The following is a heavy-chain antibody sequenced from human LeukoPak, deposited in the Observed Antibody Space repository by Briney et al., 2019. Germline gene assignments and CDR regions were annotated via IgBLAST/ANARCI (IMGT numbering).Heavy chain of an antibody. Sequence: SETLSLTCTVSGGSISSYYWSWIRQPPGKGLEWIGYIYYSGSTNYNPSLKSRVTISVDTSKNQFSLKLSSVTAADTAVYYCARELVVGGYFDYWGQGTLVTVSS. J-gene: IGHJ4*02. V-gene: IGHV4-59*01. CDR1: GGSISSYY. CDR2: IYYSGST. CDR3: ARELVVGGYFDY. D-gene: IGHD1-26*01.